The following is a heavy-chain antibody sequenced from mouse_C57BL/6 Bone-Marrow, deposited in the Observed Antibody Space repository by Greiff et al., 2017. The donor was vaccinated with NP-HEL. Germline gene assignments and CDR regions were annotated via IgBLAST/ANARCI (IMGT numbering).Heavy chain of an antibody. V-gene: IGHV1-75*01. Sequence: QVQLQQSGPELVKPGASVKISCKASGYTFTDYYINWVKQRPGQGLEWIGWIFPGSGSTYYNEKFKGKATLTVDKSSSTAYMLLSSLTSEDSAVYFCARNEAYYSNPAWFAYWGQGTLVTVSA. CDR2: IFPGSGST. CDR1: GYTFTDYY. D-gene: IGHD2-5*01. J-gene: IGHJ3*01. CDR3: ARNEAYYSNPAWFAY.